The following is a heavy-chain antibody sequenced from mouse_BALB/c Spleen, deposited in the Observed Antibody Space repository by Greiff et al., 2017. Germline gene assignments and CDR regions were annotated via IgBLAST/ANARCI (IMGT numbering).Heavy chain of an antibody. CDR3: TRYYRDWYFDV. J-gene: IGHJ1*01. V-gene: IGHV1S81*02. Sequence: QVQLQQSGAELVKPGASVKLSCKASGYTFTSYYMYWVKQRPGQGLEWIGGINPSNGGTNSNEKFKSKATLTVDKSSSTAYMQLGSLTSEDSAVYYCTRYYRDWYFDVWGAGTTVTVSS. CDR1: GYTFTSYY. CDR2: INPSNGGT. D-gene: IGHD2-14*01.